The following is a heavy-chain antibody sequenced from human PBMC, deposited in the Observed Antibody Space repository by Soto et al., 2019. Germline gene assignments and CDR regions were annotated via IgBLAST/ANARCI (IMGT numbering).Heavy chain of an antibody. CDR1: GFTFSNYG. CDR2: IWYDGNNK. D-gene: IGHD4-17*01. CDR3: AKDKPDYGDYQYYFDY. J-gene: IGHJ4*02. V-gene: IGHV3-30*02. Sequence: GGSLRLSCAASGFTFSNYGMHWVRQAPGKGLEWVAVIWYDGNNKYYADSVKGRFTISRDNSKNTLYLQMNSLRAEDTAVYYCAKDKPDYGDYQYYFDYWGQGTLVTVSS.